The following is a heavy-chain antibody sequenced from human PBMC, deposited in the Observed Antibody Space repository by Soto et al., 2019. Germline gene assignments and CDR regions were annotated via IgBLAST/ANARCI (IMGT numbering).Heavy chain of an antibody. J-gene: IGHJ5*02. Sequence: AAVKVSCKACGYTFTRYGISWVRQAPGQGLEWMGWISAYNGNTNYAQKLQGRVTMTTDTSTSTAYMELRSLRSDDTAVYYCARCGVGQQLVNWFDPWGQGTLVTVSS. D-gene: IGHD6-13*01. V-gene: IGHV1-18*04. CDR3: ARCGVGQQLVNWFDP. CDR2: ISAYNGNT. CDR1: GYTFTRYG.